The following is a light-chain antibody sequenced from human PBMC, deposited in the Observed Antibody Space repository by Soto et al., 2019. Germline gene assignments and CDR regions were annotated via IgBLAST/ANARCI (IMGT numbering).Light chain of an antibody. J-gene: IGKJ5*01. Sequence: DIQMTQSPSSLSASVGDRVTITCQASQDISNYLNWYQQKPGKAPKLLIYDASNLETGVPSRFSGSGSGTEVTVTISSLQPEDIATYYCQQYDNLPITFGQGTRLEIK. CDR1: QDISNY. CDR3: QQYDNLPIT. V-gene: IGKV1-33*01. CDR2: DAS.